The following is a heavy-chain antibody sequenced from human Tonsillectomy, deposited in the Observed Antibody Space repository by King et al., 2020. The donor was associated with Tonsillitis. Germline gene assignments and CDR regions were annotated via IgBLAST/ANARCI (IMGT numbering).Heavy chain of an antibody. CDR1: GFTISHYW. V-gene: IGHV3-7*01. CDR2: IRQDGNSK. J-gene: IGHJ3*01. Sequence: VQLVESGGGLVQPGGSLRLSCAASGFTISHYWMSWVRQAPGKGLEWVANIRQDGNSKYYVDSMKGRFTISRDNAKNSLFLQTNSLRVEDTAVYFCARIKLGAPPQDVFDVWGLGTLVTVSS. D-gene: IGHD1-26*01. CDR3: ARIKLGAPPQDVFDV.